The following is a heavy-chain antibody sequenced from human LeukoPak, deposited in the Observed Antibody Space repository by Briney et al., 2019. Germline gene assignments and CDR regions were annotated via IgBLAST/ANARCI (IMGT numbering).Heavy chain of an antibody. J-gene: IGHJ4*02. V-gene: IGHV3-23*01. Sequence: GGSLRLSCAASGFTFSNYAMRWVRQAPGKGLEWVSTISGSDDNTYYADSVKGRFTISRDISKNTLYLQMNSLGADDTAVYYCANDFDHWGQGTLVTVSS. CDR2: ISGSDDNT. CDR3: ANDFDH. CDR1: GFTFSNYA.